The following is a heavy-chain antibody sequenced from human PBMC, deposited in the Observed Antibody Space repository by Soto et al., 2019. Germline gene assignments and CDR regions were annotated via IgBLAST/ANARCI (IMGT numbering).Heavy chain of an antibody. CDR1: GDSMNSAGNY. CDR3: ARDRVPVTGAGIYYYYGMDV. D-gene: IGHD3-10*01. J-gene: IGHJ6*01. Sequence: QVQLQESGPGLVKPSQTLSLTCAVSGDSMNSAGNYWTWIRQHPGKGLEWIGYFSYSGSTYYNPSLKSRIAMSVDMSKNQFYLKLTSVTAADTAMYYCARDRVPVTGAGIYYYYGMDVWGQGTAVTVSS. CDR2: FSYSGST. V-gene: IGHV4-31*11.